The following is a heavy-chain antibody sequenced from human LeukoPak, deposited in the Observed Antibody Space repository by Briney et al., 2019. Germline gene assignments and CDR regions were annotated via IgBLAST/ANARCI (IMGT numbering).Heavy chain of an antibody. V-gene: IGHV4-4*07. J-gene: IGHJ1*01. CDR3: AGDDGGNSKYFHS. CDR1: GGSINNYY. CDR2: LYTSGST. Sequence: PSETLSLTCTVSGGSINNYYWSWIRQPAGKGLEWLGRLYTSGSTTYNPSLKSRATMSVDTSKNQFSLKLSSVTAADTALYYCAGDDGGNSKYFHSCGQGTLVTVSS. D-gene: IGHD4-23*01.